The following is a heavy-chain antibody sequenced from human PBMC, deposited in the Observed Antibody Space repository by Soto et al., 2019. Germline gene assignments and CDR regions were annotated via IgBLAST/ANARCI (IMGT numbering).Heavy chain of an antibody. D-gene: IGHD2-15*01. CDR3: ARVHCSGGSCYSWSTGYFDY. J-gene: IGHJ4*02. V-gene: IGHV1-46*01. Sequence: QVQLAQSGAEVKKPGASVKVSCKASGYTFTSYYMHWVRQAPGQGLEWMGIINPSGGSTSYAQKFQGRVTMTRDTSTSTVYMELSSLRSEDTAVYYCARVHCSGGSCYSWSTGYFDYWGQGTLVTVSS. CDR1: GYTFTSYY. CDR2: INPSGGST.